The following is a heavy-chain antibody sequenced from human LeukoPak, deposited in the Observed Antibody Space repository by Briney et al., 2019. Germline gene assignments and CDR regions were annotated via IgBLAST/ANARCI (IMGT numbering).Heavy chain of an antibody. CDR2: IYPGDSDT. V-gene: IGHV5-51*01. J-gene: IGHJ6*02. D-gene: IGHD3-3*01. CDR1: GHSFTSYW. CDR3: ARRRYDPFLLYGMDV. Sequence: GESLQISCKGSGHSFTSYWIGWVRQMPGKGLEWMGIIYPGDSDTRYSPSFQGQVTISADKSISTAYLQWSSLKASDTAMYYCARRRYDPFLLYGMDVWGQGTTVTVSS.